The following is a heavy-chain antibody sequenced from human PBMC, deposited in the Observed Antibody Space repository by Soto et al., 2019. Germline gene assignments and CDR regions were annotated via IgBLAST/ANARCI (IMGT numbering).Heavy chain of an antibody. CDR2: FDPEDGET. D-gene: IGHD2-15*01. V-gene: IGHV1-24*01. CDR3: ATDLPVYCSGGSCYFPGGDDAFDI. CDR1: GYTLTELS. Sequence: GASVKVSCKVSGYTLTELSMHWVRQAPGKGLEWMGGFDPEDGETIYAQKFQGRVTMTEDTSTDTAYMELSSPRSEDTAVYYCATDLPVYCSGGSCYFPGGDDAFDIWGQGTMVTVSS. J-gene: IGHJ3*02.